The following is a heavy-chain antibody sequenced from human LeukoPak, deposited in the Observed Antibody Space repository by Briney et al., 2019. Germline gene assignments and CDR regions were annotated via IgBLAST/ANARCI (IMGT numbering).Heavy chain of an antibody. D-gene: IGHD2-21*02. CDR1: GFTFSDYY. J-gene: IGHJ4*02. CDR3: ARDSRVTAIDY. CDR2: ISSSGSTI. V-gene: IGHV3-11*01. Sequence: GGSLRLSCAASGFTFSDYYMSWIREAPGKGLEWVSYISSSGSTIYYADSVKGRFTISRDNAKNSLYLQMNSLRAEDTAVYYCARDSRVTAIDYWGQGTLVTVSS.